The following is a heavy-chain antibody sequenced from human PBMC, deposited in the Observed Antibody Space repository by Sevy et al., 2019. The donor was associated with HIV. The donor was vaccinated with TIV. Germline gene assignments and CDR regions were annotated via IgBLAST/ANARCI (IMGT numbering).Heavy chain of an antibody. CDR3: AIDRRRDGMIVVPFEK. J-gene: IGHJ4*02. CDR1: GLSFSNAW. Sequence: GGSLRLSCAASGLSFSNAWMAWVRQAPGKGLEWVGRIRSETGGGTTDFAAFAKGKFTISRDDPKNTLYLQMNSLKTGDTAVYYCAIDRRRDGMIVVPFEKWGLGTLVTVSS. V-gene: IGHV3-15*01. CDR2: IRSETGGGTT. D-gene: IGHD3-22*01.